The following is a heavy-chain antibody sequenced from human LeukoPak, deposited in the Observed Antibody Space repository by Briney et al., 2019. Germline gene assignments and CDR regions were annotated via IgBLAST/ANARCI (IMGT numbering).Heavy chain of an antibody. CDR1: GYTFTTYY. CDR3: ARDLGDDYVWGVFDY. D-gene: IGHD3-16*01. CDR2: INAGNGNT. Sequence: ASVKVSCKASGYTFTTYYMHWVRQAPGQGFEWMGWINAGNGNTKYSQKFQGRVTITRDTSASTAYMELSSLRSEDTAVYYCARDLGDDYVWGVFDYWGQGTLVTVSS. J-gene: IGHJ4*02. V-gene: IGHV1-3*01.